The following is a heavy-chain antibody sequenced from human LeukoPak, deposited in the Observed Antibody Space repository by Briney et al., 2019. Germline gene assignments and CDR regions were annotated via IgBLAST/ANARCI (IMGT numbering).Heavy chain of an antibody. CDR2: IWYDGSNK. CDR1: GFTFSSYG. D-gene: IGHD2-21*02. J-gene: IGHJ4*02. Sequence: PGGSLRLSCAASGFTFSSYGMHWVRQAPGKGLEWVAVIWYDGSNKYYADSVKGRFTISRDNSKNTLYLQMNSLRAEDTAVYYCARGRGGDLFDYWGQGTLFTVSS. V-gene: IGHV3-33*01. CDR3: ARGRGGDLFDY.